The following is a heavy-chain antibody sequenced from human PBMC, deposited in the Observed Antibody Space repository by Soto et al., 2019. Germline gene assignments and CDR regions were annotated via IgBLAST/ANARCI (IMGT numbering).Heavy chain of an antibody. CDR1: GGTFSSYA. CDR3: ARESRGYCTNGVCPGPFDY. J-gene: IGHJ4*02. Sequence: QVQLVQSGAEVKKPGSSVKVSCKASGGTFSSYAISWVRQAPGQGLEWMGGIIPIFGTANYAQKFQGRVTITADESTSKAYRELSSLRSEDTAVYYCARESRGYCTNGVCPGPFDYWGQGTLVTVSS. V-gene: IGHV1-69*01. D-gene: IGHD2-8*01. CDR2: IIPIFGTA.